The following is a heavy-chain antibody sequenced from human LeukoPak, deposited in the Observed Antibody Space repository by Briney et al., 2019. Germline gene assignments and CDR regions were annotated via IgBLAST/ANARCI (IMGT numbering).Heavy chain of an antibody. CDR2: IKEDGSEK. CDR3: ARAKLGSRGSAFDI. D-gene: IGHD2-2*01. V-gene: IGHV3-7*01. CDR1: GFTFSNYR. Sequence: GGSLRLSCAASGFTFSNYRMSWVRQAPGKGLDWVPNIKEDGSEKYYVDSVKGRFTISRDNAKNSLYLQMNSLRADDTAVYYCARAKLGSRGSAFDIWGQGTMVTVSS. J-gene: IGHJ3*02.